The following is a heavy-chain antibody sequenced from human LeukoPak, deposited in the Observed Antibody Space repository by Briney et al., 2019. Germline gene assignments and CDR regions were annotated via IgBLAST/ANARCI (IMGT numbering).Heavy chain of an antibody. V-gene: IGHV3-48*03. CDR2: IGVSGSTI. J-gene: IGHJ3*01. D-gene: IGHD3-16*01. CDR1: GFTFSAYE. Sequence: PGGSLRLSCAASGFTFSAYEMNWVRQAPGKGLEWVSYIGVSGSTIYYADSVRGRFTISRDNAKNPLYLQMNSLRAEDTAVYYCARWRFAWGRGTMVTVSS. CDR3: ARWRFA.